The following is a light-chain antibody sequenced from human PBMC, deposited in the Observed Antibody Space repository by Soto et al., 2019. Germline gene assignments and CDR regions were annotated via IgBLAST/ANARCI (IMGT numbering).Light chain of an antibody. CDR1: QSVSSY. V-gene: IGKV3-11*01. CDR3: QQRSNWPPFT. J-gene: IGKJ3*01. Sequence: EIVLTQSPATLSLSPGERATLSCRASQSVSSYLAWYQQKPGQAPRLLIYDASNRATGIPARFSGSGSGTDFTLTISSLEPEDFAVYYCQQRSNWPPFTFXXGT. CDR2: DAS.